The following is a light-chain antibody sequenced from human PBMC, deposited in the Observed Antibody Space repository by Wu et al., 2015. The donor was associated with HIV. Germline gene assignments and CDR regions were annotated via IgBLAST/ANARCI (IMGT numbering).Light chain of an antibody. Sequence: AIRMTQSPSSLSASTGDRITLTCRASQSIKSNLAWYQQKPGKAPELLIYSASTLQSGVPSRFSGSGSGTDFTLTISCLQSEDFATYYCQQYDTYPLTFGGGTKVEIK. J-gene: IGKJ4*01. CDR2: SAS. V-gene: IGKV1-8*01. CDR1: QSIKSN. CDR3: QQYDTYPLT.